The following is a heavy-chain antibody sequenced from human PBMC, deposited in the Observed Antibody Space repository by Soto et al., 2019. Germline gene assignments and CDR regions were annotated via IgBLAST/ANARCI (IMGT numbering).Heavy chain of an antibody. V-gene: IGHV4-59*08. D-gene: IGHD3-10*01. CDR3: ARQGFGQLQGLVDV. CDR2: VHHSWGS. Sequence: QVQLQESGPGLVKPSETLSLSCTVSGGSISSYYWSWFRQSPGKRMEWIGYVHHSWGSSYNPSLQSRVAISLDTSKSQVSLKVTSVTATDSSVDYCARQGFGQLQGLVDVWGQGTTVTVSS. CDR1: GGSISSYY. J-gene: IGHJ6*02.